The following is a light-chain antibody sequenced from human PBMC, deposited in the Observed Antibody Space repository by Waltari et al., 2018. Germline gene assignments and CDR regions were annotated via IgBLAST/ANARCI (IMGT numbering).Light chain of an antibody. CDR1: SSDSGGYNY. CDR3: SSFTSSTTGI. J-gene: IGLJ2*01. V-gene: IGLV2-14*03. Sequence: SALTQPDSVSGSPGQSLTISCSGISSDSGGYNYLSWYQQHPGEAPKVIIYDVTNRPSGVSNRFSGSKSGSSASLTISGLQPEDEADYYCSSFTSSTTGIFGGGTKLTVL. CDR2: DVT.